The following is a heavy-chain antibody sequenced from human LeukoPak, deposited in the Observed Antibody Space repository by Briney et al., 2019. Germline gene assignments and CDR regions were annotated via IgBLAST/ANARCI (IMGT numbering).Heavy chain of an antibody. CDR3: AKDDPGIAAAGTGVDY. V-gene: IGHV3-23*01. CDR2: ISGSGGST. J-gene: IGHJ4*02. CDR1: GFTFSSYA. Sequence: TGGSLRRSCAASGFTFSSYAMSWVRQAPGKGLEWVSAISGSGGSTYHAASVKGRFTISRDNSKNTLYLQMNSLRAEDTAVYYCAKDDPGIAAAGTGVDYWGQGTLVTVSS. D-gene: IGHD6-13*01.